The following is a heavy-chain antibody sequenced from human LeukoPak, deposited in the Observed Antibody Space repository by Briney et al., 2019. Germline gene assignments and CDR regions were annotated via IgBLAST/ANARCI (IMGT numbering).Heavy chain of an antibody. CDR2: IDPSDSYT. Sequence: GESLKISCKGSGYSFTSYWISWVRQMPGKGLEWMGRIDPSDSYTNYSPSFQGHVTISADKSISAAYLQWSSLKASDTAMYYCARHGSSSWYDWGQGTLVTVSS. V-gene: IGHV5-10-1*01. CDR3: ARHGSSSWYD. J-gene: IGHJ4*02. CDR1: GYSFTSYW. D-gene: IGHD6-13*01.